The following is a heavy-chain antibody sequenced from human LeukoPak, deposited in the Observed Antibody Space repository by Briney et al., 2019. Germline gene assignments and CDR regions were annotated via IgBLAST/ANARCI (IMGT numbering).Heavy chain of an antibody. CDR1: GGSMSPYY. Sequence: PSETLSLTCTVSGGSMSPYYWSWIRQPPGKGLEWIGYIHYSGSTNYNPSLKSRITISVDTSKNQFSLKLSSVTAADTAVYYCARGSRDGYNYYWGQGTLVTVSS. CDR2: IHYSGST. V-gene: IGHV4-59*01. J-gene: IGHJ4*02. D-gene: IGHD5-24*01. CDR3: ARGSRDGYNYY.